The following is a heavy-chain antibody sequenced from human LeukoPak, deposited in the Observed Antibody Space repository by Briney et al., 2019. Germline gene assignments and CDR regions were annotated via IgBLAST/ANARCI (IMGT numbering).Heavy chain of an antibody. CDR2: ISSSSSYI. J-gene: IGHJ4*02. CDR1: GFTFSSYS. Sequence: GGSLRLSCAASGFTFSSYSMNWVRQAPGKGLEWVSSISSSSSYIYYADSVKGRFTISRDNAKNSLYLQMNSLRAEDTATYYCSPPRGDSSGYYYVYWGQGTLVTVSS. CDR3: SPPRGDSSGYYYVY. D-gene: IGHD3-22*01. V-gene: IGHV3-21*04.